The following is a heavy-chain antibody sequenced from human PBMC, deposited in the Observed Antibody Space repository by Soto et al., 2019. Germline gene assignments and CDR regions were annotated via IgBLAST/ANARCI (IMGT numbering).Heavy chain of an antibody. CDR3: TTNKRNSASLDP. V-gene: IGHV3-15*07. CDR2: IKSQINGATA. D-gene: IGHD2-2*01. J-gene: IGHJ6*02. CDR1: GVTFSNAW. Sequence: PGGSLRLSCAASGVTFSNAWMNCVRQAPGKGLEWVGRIKSQINGATADYAAPVKARFTISRDDSKNTLYLQMTTLKIQDTGVYYCTTNKRNSASLDPRGPGTTVTVSS.